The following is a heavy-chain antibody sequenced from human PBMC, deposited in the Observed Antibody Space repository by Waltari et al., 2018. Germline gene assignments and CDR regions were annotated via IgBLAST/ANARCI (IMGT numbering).Heavy chain of an antibody. J-gene: IGHJ4*02. Sequence: EVQLLESGGGLIPPGASLTLSCEASGITFNNYAMNWIRQAPGKGLEWVSVIYSGGGAYYADSVKGRFTISRDNSKNTLYLQMSSLRLEDTAVYYCVKETAYGYYFDNWGQGTLVSVSS. CDR3: VKETAYGYYFDN. D-gene: IGHD3-10*01. V-gene: IGHV3-23*03. CDR2: IYSGGGA. CDR1: GITFNNYA.